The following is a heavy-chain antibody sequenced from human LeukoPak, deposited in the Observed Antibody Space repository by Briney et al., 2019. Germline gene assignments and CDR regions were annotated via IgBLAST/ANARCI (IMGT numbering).Heavy chain of an antibody. J-gene: IGHJ4*02. V-gene: IGHV3-7*03. D-gene: IGHD6-19*01. Sequence: GGSLRLSCAASGFTFSKYGMHWVRQAPGKGLEWVANIKRDGSEKYYVDSVKGRFTISRDNAKNSLDLQMNSLRVEDTAVYYCARLGPASSGWPESFDYWGREPWSPSPQ. CDR1: GFTFSKYG. CDR2: IKRDGSEK. CDR3: ARLGPASSGWPESFDY.